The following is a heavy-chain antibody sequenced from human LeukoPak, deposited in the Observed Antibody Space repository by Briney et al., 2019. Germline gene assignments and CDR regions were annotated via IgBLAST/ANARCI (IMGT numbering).Heavy chain of an antibody. V-gene: IGHV3-30-3*01. CDR1: GFTFSSYA. Sequence: GGSPRLSCAASGFTFSSYAMHWVRQAPGKGLEWVVVISYDGSNKYYADSVKGRFTISRDNSKNTLYLQMNSLRAEDTAVYYCARDSGPLPQPTAGSDYWGQGTLVTVSS. D-gene: IGHD1-26*01. CDR2: ISYDGSNK. CDR3: ARDSGPLPQPTAGSDY. J-gene: IGHJ4*02.